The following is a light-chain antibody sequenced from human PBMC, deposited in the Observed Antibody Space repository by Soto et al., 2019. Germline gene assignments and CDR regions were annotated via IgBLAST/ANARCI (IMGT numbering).Light chain of an antibody. CDR3: TSYAGSSTVV. J-gene: IGLJ2*01. CDR2: EVT. Sequence: QSDLTQPASVSGSPGQSITISCTGTSSDVGGYNYVSWYLQHPGKAPKLLIYEVTNRPSGVSNRYSGSKSDNTASLTISGLQAEDEADYYCTSYAGSSTVVFGGGTKLTVL. V-gene: IGLV2-14*01. CDR1: SSDVGGYNY.